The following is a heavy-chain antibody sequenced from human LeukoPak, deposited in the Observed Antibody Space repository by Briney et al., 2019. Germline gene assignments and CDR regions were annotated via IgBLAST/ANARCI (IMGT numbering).Heavy chain of an antibody. V-gene: IGHV3-30*04. Sequence: QPGGSLRLSCAASGFTFSNYAVHWVRQAPGKGLEWVAVISYDGSNKYYADSVKGRFTISRDNSKNTLYLQMNSLRAEDTAVYYCARGGYQDYYYYYMDVWGKGTTVTVSS. D-gene: IGHD5-12*01. CDR2: ISYDGSNK. CDR3: ARGGYQDYYYYYMDV. J-gene: IGHJ6*03. CDR1: GFTFSNYA.